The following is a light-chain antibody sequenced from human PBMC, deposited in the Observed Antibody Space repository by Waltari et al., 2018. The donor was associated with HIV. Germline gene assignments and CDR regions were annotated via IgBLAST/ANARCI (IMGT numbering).Light chain of an antibody. CDR2: SNN. CDR1: SSNIGRNL. Sequence: QSVLTQPPSASGTPGQRVTIPGSGSSSNIGRNLVTWYQQFPGTAPKVLIYSNNQWPSGVPDRFSGSKSGTSASLAISGLQSEDEAVYYCAAWDDSLKGVLFGGGTKLTVL. J-gene: IGLJ2*01. CDR3: AAWDDSLKGVL. V-gene: IGLV1-44*01.